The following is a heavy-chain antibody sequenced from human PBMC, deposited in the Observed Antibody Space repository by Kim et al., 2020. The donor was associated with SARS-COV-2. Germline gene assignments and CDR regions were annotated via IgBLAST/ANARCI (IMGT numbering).Heavy chain of an antibody. Sequence: SSRYYADSVKGRFTISRNNAKNSLYLQMSSLRAEDTAVYYCARGGGATYYWGQGTLVTVSS. D-gene: IGHD1-26*01. V-gene: IGHV3-48*03. CDR3: ARGGGATYY. J-gene: IGHJ4*01. CDR2: SSR.